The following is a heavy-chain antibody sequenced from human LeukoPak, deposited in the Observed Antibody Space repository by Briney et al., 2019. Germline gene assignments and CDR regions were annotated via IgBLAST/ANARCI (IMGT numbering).Heavy chain of an antibody. J-gene: IGHJ1*01. CDR2: ISGSGGST. Sequence: GGSLRRSCAASGFTFNNQAMSWVRQAPGKGLEWVSGISGSGGSTYDADSVKGRFIISRDNSKNTLYLQMNSLRAEDTAVYYCAKGRPSFSSTWYKSEYFHHWGQGTLVTVSS. CDR1: GFTFNNQA. V-gene: IGHV3-23*01. CDR3: AKGRPSFSSTWYKSEYFHH. D-gene: IGHD6-13*01.